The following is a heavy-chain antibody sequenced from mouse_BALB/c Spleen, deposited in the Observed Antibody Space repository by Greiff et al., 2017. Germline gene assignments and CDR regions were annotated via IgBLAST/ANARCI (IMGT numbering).Heavy chain of an antibody. CDR3: EREGRYDVWYFDV. J-gene: IGHJ1*01. CDR1: GFTFSSYA. V-gene: IGHV5-6-5*01. Sequence: EVMLVESGGGLVKPGGSLKLSCAASGFTFSSYAMSWVRQTPEKRLEWVASISSGGSTYYPDSVKGRFTISRDNARNILYLQMSSLRSEDTAMYYCEREGRYDVWYFDVWGAGTTVTVSS. D-gene: IGHD2-14*01. CDR2: ISSGGST.